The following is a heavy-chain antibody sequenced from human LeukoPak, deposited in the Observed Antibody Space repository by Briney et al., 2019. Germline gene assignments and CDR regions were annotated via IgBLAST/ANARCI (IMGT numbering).Heavy chain of an antibody. V-gene: IGHV1-69*05. CDR2: IIPIFGTA. D-gene: IGHD6-13*01. J-gene: IGHJ6*03. Sequence: SVTVSFRASGGTFSSYAISWVRQAPGQGREWMGGIIPIFGTANYAQKFQGRVTITTDESTSTAYMELSSLRSEDTAVYYCARATSSSWYQDYYYYMDVWGKGTTVTVSS. CDR1: GGTFSSYA. CDR3: ARATSSSWYQDYYYYMDV.